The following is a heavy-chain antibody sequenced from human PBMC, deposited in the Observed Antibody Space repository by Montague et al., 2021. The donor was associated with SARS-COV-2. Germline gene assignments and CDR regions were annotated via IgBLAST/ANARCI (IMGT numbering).Heavy chain of an antibody. Sequence: SETLSLTCDVYGGSFSSYWSWIRQPPVRGLEWVGQISHGGGTNYXPSLKSRVTISVDTSKNQVPLKLSSVTAADPAVYYCASHCGGGRCYFGMDVWGQGTTVTVSS. D-gene: IGHD2-15*01. CDR1: GGSFSSY. CDR3: ASHCGGGRCYFGMDV. V-gene: IGHV4-34*01. J-gene: IGHJ6*02. CDR2: ISHGGGT.